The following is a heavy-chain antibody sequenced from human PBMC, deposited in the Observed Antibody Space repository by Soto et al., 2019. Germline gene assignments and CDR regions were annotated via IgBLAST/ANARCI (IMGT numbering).Heavy chain of an antibody. Sequence: QVQLVQSGAEEKKPGASVKVSCKASGYTFTSYAMHWVRQSPGQRLEWMGWINAGNGNTKYSQKFQGRVTITRDTSASTFYMELSTLRSEDTAVYYCARGITLPTPLDYWGQGTLVTVSS. CDR3: ARGITLPTPLDY. D-gene: IGHD1-20*01. CDR1: GYTFTSYA. J-gene: IGHJ4*02. CDR2: INAGNGNT. V-gene: IGHV1-3*05.